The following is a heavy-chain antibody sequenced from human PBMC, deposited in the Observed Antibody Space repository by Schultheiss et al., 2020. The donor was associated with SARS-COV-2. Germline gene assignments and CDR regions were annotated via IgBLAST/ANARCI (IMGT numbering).Heavy chain of an antibody. V-gene: IGHV3-21*04. CDR1: GFTFSDHY. Sequence: GGSLRLSCTASGFTFSDHYMDWVRQAPGKGLEWVSSISSSSSYIYYADSVKGRFTISRDNAKNSLYLQMNSLRAEDTAVYYCAKTGSTGYSSSSGWFDYWGQGTLVTVSS. D-gene: IGHD6-6*01. J-gene: IGHJ4*02. CDR2: ISSSSSYI. CDR3: AKTGSTGYSSSSGWFDY.